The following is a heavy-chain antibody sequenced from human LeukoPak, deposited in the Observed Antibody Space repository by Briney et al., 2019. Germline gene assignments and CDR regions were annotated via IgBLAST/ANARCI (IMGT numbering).Heavy chain of an antibody. CDR2: IYSGGST. D-gene: IGHD3-22*01. Sequence: GGSLRLSCAASGLTVSSNYMRWVRQARGKGLECVSVIYSGGSTSYADSVKGRFTIYRDNSKNTMYLQMNSLRAENTAVYYCARDGFSSGYPYDAFDIWGQGTMVTVSS. CDR1: GLTVSSNY. V-gene: IGHV3-53*01. J-gene: IGHJ3*02. CDR3: ARDGFSSGYPYDAFDI.